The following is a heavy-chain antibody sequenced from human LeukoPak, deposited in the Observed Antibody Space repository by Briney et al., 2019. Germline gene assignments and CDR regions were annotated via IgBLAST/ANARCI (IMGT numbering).Heavy chain of an antibody. J-gene: IGHJ4*02. CDR3: ATYRLPQSSPLFDY. CDR2: IRYDGRNK. D-gene: IGHD2-2*01. Sequence: TGGSLRLSCAASEFTFSSYGMHWVRQAPGKGLEWVAFIRYDGRNKYYADSVKGRFTISRDNSKNTLYLQMNSLRAEDTAVYYCATYRLPQSSPLFDYWGQGTLVTVSS. V-gene: IGHV3-30*02. CDR1: EFTFSSYG.